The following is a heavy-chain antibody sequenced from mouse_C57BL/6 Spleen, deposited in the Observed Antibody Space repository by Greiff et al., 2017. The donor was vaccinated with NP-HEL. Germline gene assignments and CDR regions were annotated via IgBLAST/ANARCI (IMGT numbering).Heavy chain of an antibody. CDR2: IDPETGGT. Sequence: VQLQESGAELVRPGASVTLSCKASGYTFTDYEMHWVKQTPVHGLEWIGAIDPETGGTAYNQKFKGKAILTADKSSSTAYMELRSLTSEDSAVYYCTRGGFTTVVATNYWGQGTTLTVSS. CDR3: TRGGFTTVVATNY. CDR1: GYTFTDYE. V-gene: IGHV1-15*01. J-gene: IGHJ2*01. D-gene: IGHD1-1*01.